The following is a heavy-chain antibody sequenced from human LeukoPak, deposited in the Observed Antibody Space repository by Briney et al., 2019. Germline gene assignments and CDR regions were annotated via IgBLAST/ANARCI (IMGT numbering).Heavy chain of an antibody. V-gene: IGHV1-8*01. CDR1: GYTFTNHD. D-gene: IGHD3-22*01. J-gene: IGHJ4*02. Sequence: ASVKVSCKTSGYTFTNHDINWVRQAPGQGLEWMGWMNPNSGNTRCAQKFQGRVTMTSSTSISTAYMELSSLRSEDTAVYYCARGVRSDYWGQGTLVTVSS. CDR3: ARGVRSDY. CDR2: MNPNSGNT.